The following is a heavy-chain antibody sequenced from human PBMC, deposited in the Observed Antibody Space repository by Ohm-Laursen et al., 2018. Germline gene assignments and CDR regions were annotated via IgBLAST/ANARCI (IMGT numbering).Heavy chain of an antibody. Sequence: TLSLTCTVSGGSIGSYYWSWIRQPPGKGLEWIGYTYYSGSTNYNPSLKSRLTISVDASKSQISLNLSSVTAADAAVYYCATSSRQQLVLLYGMDVWGQGTTVTVSS. D-gene: IGHD6-13*01. J-gene: IGHJ6*02. CDR1: GGSIGSYY. CDR2: TYYSGST. V-gene: IGHV4-59*08. CDR3: ATSSRQQLVLLYGMDV.